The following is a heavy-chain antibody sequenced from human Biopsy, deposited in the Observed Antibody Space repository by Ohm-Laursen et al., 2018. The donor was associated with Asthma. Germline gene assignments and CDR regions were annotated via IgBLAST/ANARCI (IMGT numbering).Heavy chain of an antibody. CDR2: ITSSSSYI. D-gene: IGHD7-27*01. CDR1: GFTFSGYT. CDR3: ARDAPTGGYIDY. V-gene: IGHV3-21*01. J-gene: IGHJ4*02. Sequence: SLRLSCAASGFTFSGYTMNWVRQAPGKGLEWVSSITSSSSYIFYADSVKGRFTISRDNPRNSLYLQMNSLRAEGTAVYYCARDAPTGGYIDYWGLGTLVTVSS.